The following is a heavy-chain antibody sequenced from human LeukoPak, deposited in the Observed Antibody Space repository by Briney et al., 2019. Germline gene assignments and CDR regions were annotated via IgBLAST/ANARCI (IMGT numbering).Heavy chain of an antibody. D-gene: IGHD5-12*01. V-gene: IGHV3-30*19. CDR3: ARDFLVATPLGSFDP. CDR2: ISYDGSNK. CDR1: GYTFTGYW. J-gene: IGHJ5*02. Sequence: SCKAFGYTFTGYWMHWVRQAPGKGLEWVAVISYDGSNKYYADSVKGRFTISRDNSKNTLYLQMNSLRAEDTAVYYCARDFLVATPLGSFDPWGQGTLVTVSS.